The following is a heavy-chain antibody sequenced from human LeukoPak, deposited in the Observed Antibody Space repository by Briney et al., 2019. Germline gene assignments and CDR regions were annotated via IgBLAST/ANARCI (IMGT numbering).Heavy chain of an antibody. Sequence: GGSLRLSCAASGFSFSDYYMSWIRRAPGKGLEWVSYISGSSSHTNYASSVKGRFTISRDNAKNSLYLQMNSLRVEDTAVYYCTRGAITHDPWGEGTLVTVSS. CDR1: GFSFSDYY. CDR2: ISGSSSHT. V-gene: IGHV3-11*05. CDR3: TRGAITHDP. J-gene: IGHJ5*02. D-gene: IGHD1-14*01.